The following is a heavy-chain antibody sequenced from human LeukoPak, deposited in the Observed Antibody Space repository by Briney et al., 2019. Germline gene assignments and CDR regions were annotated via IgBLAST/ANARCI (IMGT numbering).Heavy chain of an antibody. CDR2: IYYSGST. D-gene: IGHD6-25*01. Sequence: PSETLSLTCTVSGGSISSSSYYWGWIRQPPGKGLEWIGSIYYSGSTYYNPSLKSRVTISVDTSKNQFSLKLSSVTAADTAVYYCASRSAGFDPWGQGTLVTVSS. V-gene: IGHV4-39*01. CDR3: ASRSAGFDP. CDR1: GGSISSSSYY. J-gene: IGHJ5*02.